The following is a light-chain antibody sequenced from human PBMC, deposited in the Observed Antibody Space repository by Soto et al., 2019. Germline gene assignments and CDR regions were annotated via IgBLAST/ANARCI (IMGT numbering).Light chain of an antibody. J-gene: IGKJ1*01. CDR1: HSFSGSF. Sequence: EVVLTQSPGTVSLSPGERATLSCGASHSFSGSFLAWYPQKPGKAPRLLIYGASSRATGIPERFSGSGSGTDFTLTISRLEPEDFGRYYCQHHAGSPAFGQGTKVDI. CDR3: QHHAGSPA. CDR2: GAS. V-gene: IGKV3-20*01.